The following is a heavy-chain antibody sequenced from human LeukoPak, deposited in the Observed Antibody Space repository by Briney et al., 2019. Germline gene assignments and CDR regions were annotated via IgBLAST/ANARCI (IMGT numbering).Heavy chain of an antibody. J-gene: IGHJ4*02. Sequence: ASVKVSCKASGYTSTGYYMHWVRQAPGQGLEWMGWINPNSGGTNYAQKFQGRVTMTRDTSISTAYMELSRLRSDDTAVYYCARVRIQLWPHFDYWGQGTLVTVSS. CDR3: ARVRIQLWPHFDY. CDR1: GYTSTGYY. D-gene: IGHD5-18*01. V-gene: IGHV1-2*02. CDR2: INPNSGGT.